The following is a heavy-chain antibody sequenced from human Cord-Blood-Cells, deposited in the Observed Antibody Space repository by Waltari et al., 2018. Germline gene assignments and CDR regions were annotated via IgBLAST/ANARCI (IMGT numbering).Heavy chain of an antibody. D-gene: IGHD2-15*01. CDR2: IKQDGSEK. CDR3: ARGGLLTWAFDI. J-gene: IGHJ3*02. CDR1: GSTFSSYW. Sequence: EVQLVESGGGLVQPGGSLRLSCAASGSTFSSYWMSWVRQAPGKGLEWVANIKQDGSEKYYVDSVKGRFTISRDNAKNSLYLQMNSLRAEDTAVYYCARGGLLTWAFDIWGQGTMVTVSS. V-gene: IGHV3-7*01.